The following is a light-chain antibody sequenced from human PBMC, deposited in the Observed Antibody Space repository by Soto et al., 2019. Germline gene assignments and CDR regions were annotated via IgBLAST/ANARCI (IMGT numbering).Light chain of an antibody. CDR1: QTISSW. Sequence: DIQMTQPPSTLSGSVGDRVTITCLASQTISSWLAWYQQKPGKAPKLLIYKASTLKSGVPSRFSGSGSGTEFTLTISSLQSEDFAVYYCQQYNNWPLTFGERTKVDI. CDR2: KAS. V-gene: IGKV1-5*03. CDR3: QQYNNWPLT. J-gene: IGKJ4*01.